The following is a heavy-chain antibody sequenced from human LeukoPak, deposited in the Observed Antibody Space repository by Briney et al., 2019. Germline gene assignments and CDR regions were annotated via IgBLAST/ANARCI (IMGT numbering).Heavy chain of an antibody. D-gene: IGHD2-2*01. CDR2: ISGSGGST. CDR3: AKDGVVPAANWFDP. CDR1: GFTLSSYA. J-gene: IGHJ5*02. V-gene: IGHV3-23*01. Sequence: GGSLRLSCAASGFTLSSYAMSWVRQAPGKGLAWVSAISGSGGSTYYADSVKGRFTISRDNSKNTLYLQMNSLRAEDTAVYYCAKDGVVPAANWFDPWGQGTLVTVSS.